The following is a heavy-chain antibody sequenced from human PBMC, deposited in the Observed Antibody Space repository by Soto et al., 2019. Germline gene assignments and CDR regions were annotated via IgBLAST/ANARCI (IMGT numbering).Heavy chain of an antibody. CDR1: GGSISSSNW. Sequence: PSETLSLTCAVSGGSISSSNWWSWVRQPPGKGLEWIGEIYHSESTNYNPSLKSQVTISVDKSKNQFSLKLSSVTAADTAVYYCARVGDYYYYGMDVWGQGTTVT. J-gene: IGHJ6*02. CDR3: ARVGDYYYYGMDV. V-gene: IGHV4-4*02. CDR2: IYHSEST.